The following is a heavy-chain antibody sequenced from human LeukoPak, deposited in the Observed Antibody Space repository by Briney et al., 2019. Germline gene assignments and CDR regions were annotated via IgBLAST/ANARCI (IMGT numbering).Heavy chain of an antibody. CDR2: INPSGGST. J-gene: IGHJ6*02. Sequence: GASVKVSCKASGYTFTSYYMHWVRQAPGQGLEWMGIINPSGGSTSYAQKFQGRVTMTRDTSASTVYMELSSLRSEDTAVYYCARGDLGGSPIMGHYYYYGMDVWGQGTTVTVSS. CDR3: ARGDLGGSPIMGHYYYYGMDV. CDR1: GYTFTSYY. D-gene: IGHD3-16*01. V-gene: IGHV1-46*01.